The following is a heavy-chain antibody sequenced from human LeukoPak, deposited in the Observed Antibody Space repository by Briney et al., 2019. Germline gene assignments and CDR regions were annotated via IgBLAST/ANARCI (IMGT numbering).Heavy chain of an antibody. CDR1: GYTFTGYY. D-gene: IGHD3-3*01. Sequence: ASVKVSCKASGYTFTGYYMHWVRQAPGQGLEWMGWINPNSGGTNYAQKFQGRVTMTRDTSISTAYMELRRLRSDDTAVYYCARADDFWSYFDYWGQGTLVTVSS. V-gene: IGHV1-2*02. CDR2: INPNSGGT. J-gene: IGHJ4*02. CDR3: ARADDFWSYFDY.